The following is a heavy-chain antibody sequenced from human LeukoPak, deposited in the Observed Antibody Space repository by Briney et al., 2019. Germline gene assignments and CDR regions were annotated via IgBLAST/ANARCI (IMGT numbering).Heavy chain of an antibody. Sequence: ASETLSLTCTVSGGSISSGGYYWSWIRQHPGKGLEWIGYIYYSGSTYYNPFLKSRVTISVDTSKNEFSLKLSSVTAADTAVYYCAREFWSGSYSDKWGQGTLVTASS. V-gene: IGHV4-30-4*08. CDR3: AREFWSGSYSDK. CDR1: GGSISSGGYY. CDR2: IYYSGST. D-gene: IGHD3-3*01. J-gene: IGHJ4*02.